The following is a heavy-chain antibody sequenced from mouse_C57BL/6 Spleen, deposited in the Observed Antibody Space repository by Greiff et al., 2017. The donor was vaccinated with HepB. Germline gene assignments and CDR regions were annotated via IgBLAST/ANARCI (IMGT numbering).Heavy chain of an antibody. Sequence: QVQLKQPGTELVKPGASVKLSCKASGYTFTSYWMHWVKQRPGQGLEWIGNINPSNGGTNYNEKFKSKATLTVDKSSSTAYMQLSSLTSEDSAVYYCARSGRGNYWYFDVWGTGTTVTVSS. V-gene: IGHV1-53*01. D-gene: IGHD1-1*02. J-gene: IGHJ1*03. CDR2: INPSNGGT. CDR3: ARSGRGNYWYFDV. CDR1: GYTFTSYW.